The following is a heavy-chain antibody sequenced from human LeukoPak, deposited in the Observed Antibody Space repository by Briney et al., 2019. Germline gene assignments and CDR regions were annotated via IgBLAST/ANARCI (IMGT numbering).Heavy chain of an antibody. CDR3: ARRYSSSRHPQYYYYYMDV. Sequence: PSETLSLTCTVSGGSISSYYWSWIRQPPGKGLEWIGEIYHSGSTNYNPSLKSRVTISVDKSKNQFSLKLSSVTAADTAVYYCARRYSSSRHPQYYYYYMDVWGKGTTVTVSS. CDR2: IYHSGST. V-gene: IGHV4-59*12. J-gene: IGHJ6*03. D-gene: IGHD6-6*01. CDR1: GGSISSYY.